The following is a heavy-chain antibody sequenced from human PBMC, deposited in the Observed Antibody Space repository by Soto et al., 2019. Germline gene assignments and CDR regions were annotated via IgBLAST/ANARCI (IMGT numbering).Heavy chain of an antibody. Sequence: QVQLQESGPGLVKPSQTLSLTRTVSGDSISSPDYYWSWIRLAPGKGLELIGYVYYRGSIYYTPSFESRVSISVDTSKNQFSLRLTSVTAADSAMYFCARVTFTPNWFDSWGQGILVTVSS. D-gene: IGHD3-3*02. V-gene: IGHV4-30-4*01. CDR2: VYYRGSI. CDR1: GDSISSPDYY. CDR3: ARVTFTPNWFDS. J-gene: IGHJ5*01.